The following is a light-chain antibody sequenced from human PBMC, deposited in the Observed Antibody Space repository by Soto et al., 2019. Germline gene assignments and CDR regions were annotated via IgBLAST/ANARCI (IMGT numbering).Light chain of an antibody. J-gene: IGLJ1*01. CDR2: DVS. CDR3: SSYSSTTTPYV. Sequence: LTQPASVSGSPGQSITISCTGTSSDIGAYNYVSWYQQYPGKAPKLLIYDVSNRPSGVSSRFSGSKSGNTASLTISGLQDEDEAEYFCSSYSSTTTPYVFGIGTKVTVL. CDR1: SSDIGAYNY. V-gene: IGLV2-14*03.